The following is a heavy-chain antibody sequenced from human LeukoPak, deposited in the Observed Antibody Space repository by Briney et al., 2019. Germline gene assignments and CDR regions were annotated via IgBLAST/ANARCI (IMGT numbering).Heavy chain of an antibody. CDR2: TNIDERIT. D-gene: IGHD3-10*01. Sequence: PGGSLRLSCVASGFSFSTQRMHWVRQAPGKELVWVSYTNIDERITGYADSVKGRFTISRDNGKNTLYLQMNSLRVEDTAIYYCFREGGDWGQGTLVTVSS. V-gene: IGHV3-74*01. J-gene: IGHJ4*02. CDR3: FREGGD. CDR1: GFSFSTQR.